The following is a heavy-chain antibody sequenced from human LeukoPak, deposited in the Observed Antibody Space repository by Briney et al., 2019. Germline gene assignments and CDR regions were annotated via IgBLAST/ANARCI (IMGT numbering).Heavy chain of an antibody. D-gene: IGHD3-22*01. Sequence: PGGSLRLSCAASGFTFSSYAMSWVRQAPGKGLEWVSAISGSGGNTYYADSVKGRFDISRDNSKNTLYLQMNSLRAEDTAVYYCAKGQIVVVPYYFDFWGQGILVTVSS. CDR1: GFTFSSYA. J-gene: IGHJ4*02. CDR2: ISGSGGNT. V-gene: IGHV3-23*01. CDR3: AKGQIVVVPYYFDF.